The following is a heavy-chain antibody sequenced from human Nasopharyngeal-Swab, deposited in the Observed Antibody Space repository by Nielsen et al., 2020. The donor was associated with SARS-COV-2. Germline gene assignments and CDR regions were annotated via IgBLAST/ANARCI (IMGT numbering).Heavy chain of an antibody. J-gene: IGHJ4*02. Sequence: SETLSLTCTVFGGSISSYYWSWIRQPPGKGLEWVGYIYYSGNTNYNPSLKKRVSISVDTYKNQFSLRLTSVTAADTAVYYCARVALRDYDYLWGRYRPYYFDFWGQGTLVTVSS. CDR2: IYYSGNT. CDR1: GGSISSYY. D-gene: IGHD3-16*02. V-gene: IGHV4-59*13. CDR3: ARVALRDYDYLWGRYRPYYFDF.